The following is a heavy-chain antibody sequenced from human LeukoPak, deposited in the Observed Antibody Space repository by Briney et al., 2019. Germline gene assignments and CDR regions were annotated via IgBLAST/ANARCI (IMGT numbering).Heavy chain of an antibody. Sequence: ASVKVSCKASGYTSTSNYIHWVRQAPGQGLEWMGMIYPRDGSTSYAQKFQGRVTVTRDTSTSTVYMELSGLRSEDTAVYYCARNQEGFDYWGQGTLVTVSS. CDR2: IYPRDGST. CDR1: GYTSTSNY. J-gene: IGHJ4*02. CDR3: ARNQEGFDY. V-gene: IGHV1-46*01.